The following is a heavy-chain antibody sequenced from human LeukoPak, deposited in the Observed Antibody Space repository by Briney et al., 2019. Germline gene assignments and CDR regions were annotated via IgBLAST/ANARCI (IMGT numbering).Heavy chain of an antibody. Sequence: GGSLRLSCAASGFTFRTYPMNWIRQAPGKGLEWVSYISVSSDIIYYADSVKGRFTISRDNAKNSLYLQMNSLRDEDTAVYYCARDRSGGYVSYFDYWGQGSLVIVSA. V-gene: IGHV3-48*02. CDR3: ARDRSGGYVSYFDY. J-gene: IGHJ4*02. CDR1: GFTFRTYP. D-gene: IGHD3-22*01. CDR2: ISVSSDII.